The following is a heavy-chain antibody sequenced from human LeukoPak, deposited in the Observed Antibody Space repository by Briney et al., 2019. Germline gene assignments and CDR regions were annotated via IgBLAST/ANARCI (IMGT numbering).Heavy chain of an antibody. J-gene: IGHJ4*02. D-gene: IGHD3-16*02. CDR1: GGSFSGYY. CDR3: ARGQFWRGDYIWGSYRSPFDY. V-gene: IGHV4-34*01. CDR2: INHSGST. Sequence: PSETLSLTCAVYGGSFSGYYWSWIRQPPGKGLEWIGEINHSGSTNYNPSLKSRVTISVDTSKNQFSLKLSSVTAADTAVYYCARGQFWRGDYIWGSYRSPFDYWGQGTLVTVSS.